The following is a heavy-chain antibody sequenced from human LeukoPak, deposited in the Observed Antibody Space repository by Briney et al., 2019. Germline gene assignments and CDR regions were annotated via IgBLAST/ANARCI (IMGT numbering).Heavy chain of an antibody. V-gene: IGHV4-59*01. D-gene: IGHD1-1*01. CDR1: GGSISSYY. Sequence: SETLSLTCTVSGGSISSYYWSWIRQPPGKGLEWIGYIYYSGSTNYNPSLKSRVTISVDTSKNQFSLKLSSVTAADTAVYYCARARGTGTTGNWCDPWGQGTLVTVSS. CDR3: ARARGTGTTGNWCDP. J-gene: IGHJ5*02. CDR2: IYYSGST.